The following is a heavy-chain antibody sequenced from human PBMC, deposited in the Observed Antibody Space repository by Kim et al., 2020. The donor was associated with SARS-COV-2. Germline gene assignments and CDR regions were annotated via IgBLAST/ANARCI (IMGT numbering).Heavy chain of an antibody. CDR3: ARDGQYSSLAY. D-gene: IGHD6-6*01. V-gene: IGHV3-11*01. Sequence: TIYYADSGKGRFTISRDDSKNSMFLQMNSLRADDTALYYCARDGQYSSLAYWGQGTQVTVSS. CDR2: TI. J-gene: IGHJ4*02.